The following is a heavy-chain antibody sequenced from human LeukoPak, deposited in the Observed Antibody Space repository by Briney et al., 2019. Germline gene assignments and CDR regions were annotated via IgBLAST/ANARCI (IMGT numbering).Heavy chain of an antibody. CDR3: ARGAWATRLAS. J-gene: IGHJ4*02. Sequence: SETLSLTCAVYGESLNSYYWSWVRQPPGEGLEWIGEIYESGTTKYNPSLKSRVAISMVPSKQQFSLILSSVTAPDTAVYYCARGAWATRLASWGLGTPVIVSS. CDR1: GESLNSYY. V-gene: IGHV4-34*01. D-gene: IGHD2-15*01. CDR2: IYESGTT.